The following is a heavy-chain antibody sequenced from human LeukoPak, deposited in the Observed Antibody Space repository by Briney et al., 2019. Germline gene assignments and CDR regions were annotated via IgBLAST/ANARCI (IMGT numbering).Heavy chain of an antibody. V-gene: IGHV1-69*04. Sequence: SVKVSCKASGGTFSSYAISWVRQAPGQGLEWMGRIIPILGIANYAQKFQGRVTITADKSTSTAYMELSSLRSEDTAVYYCARSGSDGSGSYYNNWFDPWCQGTLVTVSS. CDR2: IIPILGIA. J-gene: IGHJ5*02. CDR3: ARSGSDGSGSYYNNWFDP. D-gene: IGHD3-10*01. CDR1: GGTFSSYA.